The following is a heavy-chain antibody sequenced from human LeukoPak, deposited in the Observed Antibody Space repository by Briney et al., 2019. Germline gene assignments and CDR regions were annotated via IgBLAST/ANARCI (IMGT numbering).Heavy chain of an antibody. V-gene: IGHV4-59*01. D-gene: IGHD6-19*01. CDR1: GGSISSYY. CDR2: ISYSGST. J-gene: IGHJ4*02. Sequence: SETLSLTCTVSGGSISSYYWSWIRQPPGKGLEWIGYISYSGSTNYNPSHKSRVTISIDTSKNQFSLKLNSVTAADTAVYFCARDAYTSGLRFVDCWGPGILVTVSS. CDR3: ARDAYTSGLRFVDC.